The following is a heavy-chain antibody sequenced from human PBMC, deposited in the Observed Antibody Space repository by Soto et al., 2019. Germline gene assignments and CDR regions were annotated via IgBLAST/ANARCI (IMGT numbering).Heavy chain of an antibody. CDR2: IYYSGST. J-gene: IGHJ4*02. V-gene: IGHV4-30-4*01. CDR3: AREDYGGNSLDY. D-gene: IGHD4-17*01. CDR1: GGSISSGDYY. Sequence: QVQLQESGPGLVKPSQTLSLTCTVSGGSISSGDYYWSWIRQPPGKGLEWIGYIYYSGSTNYNPSLMSRVTISVDTSKNQFALKLSSVTGADTAVYYCAREDYGGNSLDYWGQGTLVTVSS.